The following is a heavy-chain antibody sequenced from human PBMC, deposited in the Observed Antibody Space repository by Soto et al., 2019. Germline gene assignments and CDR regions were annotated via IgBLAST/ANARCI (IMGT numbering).Heavy chain of an antibody. CDR1: GFTFSSYG. CDR2: IWYDGSNK. V-gene: IGHV3-33*08. J-gene: IGHJ6*03. Sequence: GGSLRLSCAASGFTFSSYGMHWVRQAPGKGLEWVAVIWYDGSNKYIADSLKGRFTISRHTSKNTLYLQMNSLRADDTDFEYSAVDKGIVFVSAAIRLFYFYMDFWGKGTTVTVSS. D-gene: IGHD2-2*02. CDR3: AVDKGIVFVSAAIRLFYFYMDF.